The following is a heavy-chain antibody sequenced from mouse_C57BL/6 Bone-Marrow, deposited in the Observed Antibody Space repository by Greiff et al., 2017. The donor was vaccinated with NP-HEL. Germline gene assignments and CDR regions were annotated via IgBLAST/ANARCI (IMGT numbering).Heavy chain of an antibody. CDR2: IDPSDSET. D-gene: IGHD1-1*01. V-gene: IGHV1-52*01. J-gene: IGHJ1*03. Sequence: VQLQQPGAELVRPGSSVKLSCKASGYTFTSYWMHWVKQRPIQGLEWIGNIDPSDSETHYNQKFKDKATLTVDKSSSTAYMQLSSLTSEDSAVDYCARSLITTVVPYFDFWGTGTTVTVSS. CDR1: GYTFTSYW. CDR3: ARSLITTVVPYFDF.